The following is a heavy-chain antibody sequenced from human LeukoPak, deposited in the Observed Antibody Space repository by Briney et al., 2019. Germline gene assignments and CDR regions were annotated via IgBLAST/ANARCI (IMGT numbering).Heavy chain of an antibody. CDR2: IYYSGST. Sequence: SQTLSLTCTVSGGSISSGDYYWSWIRQPPGKGLEWIGYIYYSGSTYYNPSLKSRVTISVDTSKNQFSLKLSSVTAADTAVYYCARDRGYDFWSGYVDSYALDIWGQGTMVTVSS. CDR3: ARDRGYDFWSGYVDSYALDI. CDR1: GGSISSGDYY. V-gene: IGHV4-30-4*01. D-gene: IGHD3-3*01. J-gene: IGHJ3*02.